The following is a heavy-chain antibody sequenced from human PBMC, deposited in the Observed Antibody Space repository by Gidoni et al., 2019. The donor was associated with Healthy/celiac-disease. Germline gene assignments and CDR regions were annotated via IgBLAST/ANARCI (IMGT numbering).Heavy chain of an antibody. CDR3: AKDSNDFWSGYYYYYYYMDV. CDR1: GVTFSSYG. D-gene: IGHD3-3*01. Sequence: QVQLVESGGGVVQPGRSLRLSCAAAGVTFSSYGMHGGRQAPGKGLEWVAVISYDGSNKYYADSVKGRFTISRDNSKNPLDLPMNSLRAEDTAVYYCAKDSNDFWSGYYYYYYYMDVWGKGTTVTVSS. V-gene: IGHV3-30*18. CDR2: ISYDGSNK. J-gene: IGHJ6*03.